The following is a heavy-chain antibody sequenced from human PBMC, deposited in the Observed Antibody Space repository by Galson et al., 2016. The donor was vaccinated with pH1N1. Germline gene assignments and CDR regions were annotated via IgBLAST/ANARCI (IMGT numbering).Heavy chain of an antibody. CDR1: GFTVSSNY. CDR3: ARVWSYDFWIGVVDFYVDC. CDR2: VYSGGNT. Sequence: SLRLSCAASGFTVSSNYMSWVRQAPGKGLEWVSIVYSGGNTYYADSVKGRFTISRDNSNKTLYLQMNSLRAEDTAVYYCARVWSYDFWIGVVDFYVDCWGKGVLVTVSS. V-gene: IGHV3-53*05. J-gene: IGHJ4*02. D-gene: IGHD3/OR15-3a*01.